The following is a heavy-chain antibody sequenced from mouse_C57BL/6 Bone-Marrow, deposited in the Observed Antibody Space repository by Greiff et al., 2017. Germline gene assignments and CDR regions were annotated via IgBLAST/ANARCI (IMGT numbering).Heavy chain of an antibody. V-gene: IGHV1-39*01. CDR2: INPNYGTP. CDR1: GYSFTDYN. J-gene: IGHJ1*03. D-gene: IGHD1-1*01. CDR3: ARFPYYYGSSYVNWYFDV. Sequence: EVKLMESGPELVKPGASVKISCKASGYSFTDYNMNWVKQSNGKSLEWIGVINPNYGTPSYNQKFKGKATLTVDKSYSTAYMQLNSLTSEDTAVYYCARFPYYYGSSYVNWYFDVCGTGTTVTVSS.